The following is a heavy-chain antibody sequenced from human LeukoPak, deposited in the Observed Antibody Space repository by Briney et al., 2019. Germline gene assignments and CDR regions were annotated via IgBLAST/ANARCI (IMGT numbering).Heavy chain of an antibody. D-gene: IGHD3-16*01. Sequence: SETLSLTCAVYGGSFSGYYWSWIRQPPGKGLEWIGETNHSGSTNYNPSLKSRVTISVDTSKNQFSLKLSSVTAADTAVYYCARGIYAGHAFDIWGQGTMVTVSS. V-gene: IGHV4-34*01. CDR2: TNHSGST. J-gene: IGHJ3*02. CDR3: ARGIYAGHAFDI. CDR1: GGSFSGYY.